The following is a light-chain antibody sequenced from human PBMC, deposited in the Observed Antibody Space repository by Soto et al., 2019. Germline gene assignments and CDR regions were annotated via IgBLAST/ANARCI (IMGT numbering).Light chain of an antibody. V-gene: IGLV2-14*01. J-gene: IGLJ3*02. Sequence: QSALTQPASVSGSPGQSITISCTGTSSDVGGYNYVSWYQQHPGKAPKLMIYEVTNRPSGVSNRFPGSKSGNTASLSISGLQAEDEADYYCGSYTSSSTLVFGGGTKLTVL. CDR1: SSDVGGYNY. CDR2: EVT. CDR3: GSYTSSSTLV.